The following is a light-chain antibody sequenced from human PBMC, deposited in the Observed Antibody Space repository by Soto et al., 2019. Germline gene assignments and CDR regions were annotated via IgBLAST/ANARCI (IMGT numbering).Light chain of an antibody. Sequence: QSVLTQPPSVSGAPGQRVTISCTGSSSNIGAGYDVHWYQQLPGTAPKLLIYGNSNRPSGVPDRFSGSKSGTSASLAITGLQAEYEADYYCQCYDSSLSAVVFGGGTKLTVL. CDR1: SSNIGAGYD. CDR2: GNS. CDR3: QCYDSSLSAVV. J-gene: IGLJ2*01. V-gene: IGLV1-40*01.